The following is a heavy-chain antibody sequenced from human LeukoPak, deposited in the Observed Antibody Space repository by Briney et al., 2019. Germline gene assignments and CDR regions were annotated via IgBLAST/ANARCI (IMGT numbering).Heavy chain of an antibody. D-gene: IGHD3-10*01. V-gene: IGHV4-59*01. CDR3: TSFYGSGSTFDY. CDR2: IYYSGST. CDR1: GGSISSYY. Sequence: SETLSLTCTVYGGSISSYYWSWTRQPPGKGPEWIGYIYYSGSTNYNPSLKSRVTISVDTSKNQFSLKLSSVTAADTAVYYCTSFYGSGSTFDYWGQGTLV. J-gene: IGHJ4*02.